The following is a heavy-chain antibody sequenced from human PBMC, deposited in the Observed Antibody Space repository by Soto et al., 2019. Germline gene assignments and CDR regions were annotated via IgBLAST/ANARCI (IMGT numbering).Heavy chain of an antibody. D-gene: IGHD2-2*01. CDR3: EEVPAASNISWLAP. CDR2: ISSSSSYI. V-gene: IGHV3-21*01. Sequence: GGSLRLSCAASGVTFSSYSMNWVRQAPGKGLEWVSSISSSSSYIYYADSVKGRFTISRDNAKNSLYLQMNSLRAEDTAVYYCEEVPAASNISWLAPWAKGTPVTVSP. J-gene: IGHJ5*02. CDR1: GVTFSSYS.